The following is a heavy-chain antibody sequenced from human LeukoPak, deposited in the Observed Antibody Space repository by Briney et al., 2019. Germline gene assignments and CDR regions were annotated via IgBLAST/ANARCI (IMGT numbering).Heavy chain of an antibody. CDR2: INPAGSET. V-gene: IGHV3-7*01. CDR1: GFPFSAYW. D-gene: IGHD2-15*01. Sequence: HPGGSLRLSCAASGFPFSAYWMTWVPQAPARGLEGVDKINPAGSETYYVDPVKGRFHISRDNAKKLLYLQMNSLRAEDTAVYHCARFGYVAAVDVWGQGTPVTVSS. J-gene: IGHJ4*02. CDR3: ARFGYVAAVDV.